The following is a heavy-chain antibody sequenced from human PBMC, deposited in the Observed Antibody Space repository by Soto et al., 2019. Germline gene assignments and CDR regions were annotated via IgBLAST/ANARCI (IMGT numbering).Heavy chain of an antibody. D-gene: IGHD1-26*01. J-gene: IGHJ4*02. CDR1: GYSISSGYY. V-gene: IGHV4-38-2*01. Sequence: TSETLSLTCAVSGYSISSGYYWGWIRQPPGKGLEWIGSIYHSGSTYYNPSLKSRVTISVDTSKNQFSLKLSSVTAADTAVYYCVVGATIYFDYWGQGTLVTVSS. CDR3: VVGATIYFDY. CDR2: IYHSGST.